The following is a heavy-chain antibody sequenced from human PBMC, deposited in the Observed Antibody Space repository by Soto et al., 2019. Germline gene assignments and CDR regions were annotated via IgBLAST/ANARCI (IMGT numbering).Heavy chain of an antibody. D-gene: IGHD3-22*01. CDR2: ISRYGDVT. J-gene: IGHJ4*02. CDR1: GFTFNIYA. V-gene: IGHV3-23*01. Sequence: EVQLLESGGDLIQPGGSLRLSCAASGFTFNIYAMTWVRQAPGKGLEWVSAISRYGDVTYYADSVEGRFTISRDNSKNTLYLQMNSLRAEDTAVYYCAKDRSLDHDIRGYLFDNWGQGTLVTVSS. CDR3: AKDRSLDHDIRGYLFDN.